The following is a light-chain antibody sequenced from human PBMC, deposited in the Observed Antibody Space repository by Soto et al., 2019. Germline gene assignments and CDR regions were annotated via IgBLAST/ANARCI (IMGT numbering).Light chain of an antibody. J-gene: IGKJ1*01. CDR1: QSLNSN. CDR3: QQYNTWPWT. Sequence: ETVMTQSPATLSVSPGERATLSCRASQSLNSNLACYQQKPGQAPRLLIDGASDRATGIPDRFSGSGYGTEFTLSISSLQSEDFAVYYCQQYNTWPWTFGQGTKVEIK. CDR2: GAS. V-gene: IGKV3-15*01.